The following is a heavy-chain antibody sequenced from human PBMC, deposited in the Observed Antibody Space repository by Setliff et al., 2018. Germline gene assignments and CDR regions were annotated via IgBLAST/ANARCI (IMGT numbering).Heavy chain of an antibody. J-gene: IGHJ4*02. CDR2: IYHSGQT. Sequence: PSETLSLTCAVSGYSMSSGYYWGWFRQPPGKGLEWIGSIYHSGQTFYNPSLKSRATLLVDTSKNQFSLRLTSVPAADTAVYYCARGGLAAAATHWGQGTLVTVS. CDR1: GYSMSSGYY. V-gene: IGHV4-38-2*01. D-gene: IGHD6-13*01. CDR3: ARGGLAAAATH.